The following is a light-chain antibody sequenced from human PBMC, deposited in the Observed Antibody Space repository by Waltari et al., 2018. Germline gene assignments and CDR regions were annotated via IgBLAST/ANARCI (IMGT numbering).Light chain of an antibody. J-gene: IGKJ2*01. V-gene: IGKV1-39*01. Sequence: DTQMTQSPSSLSASVGDRVTITCRASQSVTNYLNWYQQKPGKAPNLLIYAASTLQSGVPSRFSGSGSVTDFTLTISSLQPEDFATYYCQQGYSIPYTFGQGTKLEI. CDR3: QQGYSIPYT. CDR2: AAS. CDR1: QSVTNY.